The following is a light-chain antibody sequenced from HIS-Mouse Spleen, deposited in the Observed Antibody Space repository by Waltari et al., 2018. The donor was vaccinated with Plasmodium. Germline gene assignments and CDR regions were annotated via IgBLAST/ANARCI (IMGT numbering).Light chain of an antibody. CDR1: ALPKKY. CDR3: QAWDSSTVV. Sequence: SYELTQPPSVSVSPGQTARIPCSGDALPKKYAYWYQQKPGQSPVLVIYQDSKRPSGIPERFSGSNSGNTATLTISGTQAMDEADYYCQAWDSSTVVFGGGTKLTVL. J-gene: IGLJ2*01. V-gene: IGLV3-1*01. CDR2: QDS.